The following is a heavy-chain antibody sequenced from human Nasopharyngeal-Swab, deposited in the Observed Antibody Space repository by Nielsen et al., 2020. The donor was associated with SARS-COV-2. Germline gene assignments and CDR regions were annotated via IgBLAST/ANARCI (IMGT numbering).Heavy chain of an antibody. J-gene: IGHJ6*03. V-gene: IGHV3-30*03. CDR1: GFTFSSYG. CDR2: ISYDGSNK. Sequence: GESLKISCAASGFTFSSYGMHWVRQAPGKGLEWVAVISYDGSNKYYADSVKGRFTISRDNSKNTLYLQMNSLRAEDTAVYYCARAVASYYYMDVWGKGTTVTVSS. D-gene: IGHD5-12*01. CDR3: ARAVASYYYMDV.